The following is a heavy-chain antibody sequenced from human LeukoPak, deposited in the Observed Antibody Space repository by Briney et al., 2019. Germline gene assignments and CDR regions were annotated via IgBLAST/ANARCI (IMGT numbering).Heavy chain of an antibody. V-gene: IGHV3-30*18. J-gene: IGHJ6*04. CDR2: ISYDGSNK. CDR3: AKDRALYCSSTSCDDSYGMDV. D-gene: IGHD2-2*01. CDR1: GFTFSSYG. Sequence: GGSLRLSCAASGFTFSSYGMHWVRQAPGKGLEWVAVISYDGSNKYYADSVKGRFTISRDNSKNTLHLQMNSLRAEDTAVYYCAKDRALYCSSTSCDDSYGMDVWGKGTTVTVSS.